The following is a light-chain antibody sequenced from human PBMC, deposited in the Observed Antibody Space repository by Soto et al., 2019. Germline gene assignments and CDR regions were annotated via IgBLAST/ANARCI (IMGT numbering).Light chain of an antibody. CDR3: QQYGRTSWT. J-gene: IGKJ1*01. V-gene: IGKV3-20*01. CDR1: QSVSTNF. CDR2: GAS. Sequence: ESVLTQSPGTLSLSPGEGATLSCRASQSVSTNFFAWYQQKPGEAPRRLIYGASTRATGIPDRFSGSGSGTDFTLTISRLEPEDFAVYYCQQYGRTSWTFCQGTKVDIK.